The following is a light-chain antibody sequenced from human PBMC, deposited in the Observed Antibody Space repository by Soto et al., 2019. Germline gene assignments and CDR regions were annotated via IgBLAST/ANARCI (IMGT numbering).Light chain of an antibody. CDR1: SSDVGGYNY. V-gene: IGLV2-8*01. Sequence: QSALTQPPSASGSPGQSVTISCTGTSSDVGGYNYVSWYQQHPGKAPKLMIYEVSKRPSGVPDRFSGSKSGNTASLTVSGLQDEDESDYYCSSYAGSNTYVVFGGGTQLTVL. CDR3: SSYAGSNTYVV. J-gene: IGLJ2*01. CDR2: EVS.